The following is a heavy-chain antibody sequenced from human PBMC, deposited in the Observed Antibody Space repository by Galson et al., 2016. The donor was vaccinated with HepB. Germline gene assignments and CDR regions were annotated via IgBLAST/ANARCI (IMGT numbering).Heavy chain of an antibody. CDR2: INQDGDVT. Sequence: LRLSCAGSGFIFGTSWMTWVRQAPGKGLEWVASINQDGDVTYYLDSVRGRFTISRDNSKNSVSLQMDSLTAGDTAMYYCASSVLTRSLGFEFGGQGTLVAVSS. CDR3: ASSVLTRSLGFEF. V-gene: IGHV3-7*01. D-gene: IGHD1-26*01. J-gene: IGHJ4*02. CDR1: GFIFGTSW.